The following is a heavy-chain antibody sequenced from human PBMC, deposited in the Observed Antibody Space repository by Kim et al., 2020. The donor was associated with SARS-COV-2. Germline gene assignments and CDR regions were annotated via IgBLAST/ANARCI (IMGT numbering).Heavy chain of an antibody. J-gene: IGHJ5*02. CDR3: TRGWQQLDYNWFDP. V-gene: IGHV3-49*03. D-gene: IGHD6-13*01. CDR2: IRSKAYGGTT. Sequence: GGSLRLSCTASGFTFGDYAMSWFRQAPGKGLEWVGFIRSKAYGGTTEYAASVKGRFTISRDDSKSIAYLQMNSLKTEDTAVYYCTRGWQQLDYNWFDPWGQGTLVTVSS. CDR1: GFTFGDYA.